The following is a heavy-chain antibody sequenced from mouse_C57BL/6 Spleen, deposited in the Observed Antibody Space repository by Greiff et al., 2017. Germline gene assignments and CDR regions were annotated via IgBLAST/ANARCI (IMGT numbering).Heavy chain of an antibody. CDR3: ARRFSGFDY. V-gene: IGHV1-26*01. CDR1: GYTFTDYY. D-gene: IGHD6-2*01. J-gene: IGHJ2*01. CDR2: INPNNGGT. Sequence: EVQLQQSGPELVKPGASVKISCKASGYTFTDYYMNWVKQSHGKSLEWIGDINPNNGGTSYNQQFKGKATLTVDKSSSTAYMELRSLTSEDSAVYYCARRFSGFDYWGQGTTLTVSS.